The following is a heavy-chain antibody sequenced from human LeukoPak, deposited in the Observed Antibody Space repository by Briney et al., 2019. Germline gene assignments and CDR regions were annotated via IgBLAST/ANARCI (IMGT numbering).Heavy chain of an antibody. V-gene: IGHV3-30*18. CDR3: AKDCSGGSCFYDY. D-gene: IGHD2-15*01. CDR1: GFTFSSYG. Sequence: GRSLRLSCAASGFTFSSYGMHWVRQAPGKGLEWVAVIWYNGNNKYYADSVKGRFTISRDTSKNTLYLQMNSLRAEDTAVYFCAKDCSGGSCFYDYWDQGTLVTVSS. CDR2: IWYNGNNK. J-gene: IGHJ4*02.